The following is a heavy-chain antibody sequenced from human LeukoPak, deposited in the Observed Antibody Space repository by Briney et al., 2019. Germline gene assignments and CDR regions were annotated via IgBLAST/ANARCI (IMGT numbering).Heavy chain of an antibody. CDR3: ARAPASSGSYAYSSDY. Sequence: GASVTVSCTASGGTFSSYAISWVRQAPGQGLEWMGGIIPIFGTANYAQKFQGRVTITADESTSTAYIELSSLRSEDTAVYYCARAPASSGSYAYSSDYWGQGTQVTVSS. CDR2: IIPIFGTA. V-gene: IGHV1-69*13. D-gene: IGHD1-26*01. J-gene: IGHJ4*02. CDR1: GGTFSSYA.